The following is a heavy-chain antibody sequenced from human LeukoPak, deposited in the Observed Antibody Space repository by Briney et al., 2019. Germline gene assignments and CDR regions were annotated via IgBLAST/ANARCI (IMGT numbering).Heavy chain of an antibody. Sequence: ASVKVSCKASGYTFTGYYMHWVRHAPGQGLEWMGWINPNSGGTNYAQKFQGRVTMTRDTPISTAYMELSRLRSDDTAVYYCARSSITIFGVVIGGYWGQGTLVTVSS. CDR3: ARSSITIFGVVIGGY. D-gene: IGHD3-3*01. CDR2: INPNSGGT. V-gene: IGHV1-2*02. J-gene: IGHJ4*02. CDR1: GYTFTGYY.